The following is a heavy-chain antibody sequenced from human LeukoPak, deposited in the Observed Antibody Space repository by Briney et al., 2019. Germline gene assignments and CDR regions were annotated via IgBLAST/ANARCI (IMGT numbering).Heavy chain of an antibody. CDR3: ARQLIFAY. CDR1: GCTFTGHY. D-gene: IGHD2-8*01. V-gene: IGHV1-2*02. J-gene: IGHJ4*02. Sequence: ASVKVSCEASGCTFTGHYVHWVRQAPGQGLEWMGWINPNNGGTHYAQKFQGRVTMTSDTSISTAYMELSRLTSDDTAVYYCARQLIFAYWGQGTLVTVSS. CDR2: INPNNGGT.